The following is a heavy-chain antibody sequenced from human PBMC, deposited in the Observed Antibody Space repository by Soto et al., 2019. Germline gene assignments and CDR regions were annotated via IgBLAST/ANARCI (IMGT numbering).Heavy chain of an antibody. CDR3: ARDRTGDNYDYFDY. CDR2: ISSSSSYT. CDR1: GFTFSDYY. J-gene: IGHJ4*02. V-gene: IGHV3-11*06. Sequence: GGSLRLSCAASGFTFSDYYMSWIRQAPGKGLEWVSYISSSSSYTNYADSVKGRFTISRDNAKNSLYLQMNSLRAEDTAVYYCARDRTGDNYDYFDYWGQGTLVTVSS. D-gene: IGHD7-27*01.